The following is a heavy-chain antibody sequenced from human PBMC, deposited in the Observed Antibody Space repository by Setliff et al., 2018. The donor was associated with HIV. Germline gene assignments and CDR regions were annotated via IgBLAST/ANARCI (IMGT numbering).Heavy chain of an antibody. CDR3: AKGGYGGAYYVAGY. CDR1: GFRFSSYW. V-gene: IGHV3-7*01. D-gene: IGHD5-18*01. J-gene: IGHJ4*02. Sequence: GGSLRLSCAASGFRFSSYWMSWVRQAPGKGLEWLANIKTDGSEKFYVDSVKGRFTISRDNAKNSLYLQMNSLRGEDTAVYYCAKGGYGGAYYVAGYWGQGTKVTVSS. CDR2: IKTDGSEK.